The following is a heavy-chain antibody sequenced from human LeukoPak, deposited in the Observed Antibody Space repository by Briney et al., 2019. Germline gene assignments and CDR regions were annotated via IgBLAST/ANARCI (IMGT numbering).Heavy chain of an antibody. Sequence: GGSLRLSCAASRFTFSTYGMHWVRQAPGKGLEWVAFIRYDGNNKYYADSVKGRFTISRDNSKNTLYLQMNSLRVDDTAVYYCAKDLFGLPAVVATAPPITNWFDPWGQGTLVTVSS. D-gene: IGHD2-21*02. CDR1: RFTFSTYG. CDR2: IRYDGNNK. CDR3: AKDLFGLPAVVATAPPITNWFDP. V-gene: IGHV3-30*02. J-gene: IGHJ5*02.